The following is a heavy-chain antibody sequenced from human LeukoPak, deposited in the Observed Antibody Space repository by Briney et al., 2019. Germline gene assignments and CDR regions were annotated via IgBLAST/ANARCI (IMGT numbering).Heavy chain of an antibody. CDR2: LSSSGGST. D-gene: IGHD2-15*01. CDR3: AKEGEVVVVPLNYYFDY. V-gene: IGHV3-23*01. Sequence: PGGTLRLSCAASGFTFSNYGMNWVRQAPGKGLEWVSALSSSGGSTYYADSVKGRFTISRDNSKNTLYLQMNSLRAEDTAVYYCAKEGEVVVVPLNYYFDYWGQGTLVTVSS. J-gene: IGHJ4*02. CDR1: GFTFSNYG.